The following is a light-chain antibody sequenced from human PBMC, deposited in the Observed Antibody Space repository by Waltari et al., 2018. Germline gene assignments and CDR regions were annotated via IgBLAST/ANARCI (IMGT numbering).Light chain of an antibody. Sequence: QTVVTQEPSLSVSPGGTVTLTCALSSGSISATSYATWYQQTPGQAPRTRVYKANTRSSGVPDRFSGSILENKAALTITGAQADDECDYYCALYMGGGIWVFGGGTKLTVL. V-gene: IGLV8-61*01. CDR2: KAN. CDR3: ALYMGGGIWV. CDR1: SGSISATSY. J-gene: IGLJ3*02.